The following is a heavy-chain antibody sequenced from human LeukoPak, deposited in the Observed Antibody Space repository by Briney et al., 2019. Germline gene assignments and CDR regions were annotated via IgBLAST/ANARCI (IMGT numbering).Heavy chain of an antibody. CDR2: IIPIFGTT. CDR1: GDTFISYA. CDR3: ARSQGYCNRTSCFYYYYMDV. V-gene: IGHV1-69*13. J-gene: IGHJ6*03. Sequence: SVKVSCKASGDTFISYAISWVRQAPGQGREWMGGIIPIFGTTNYAQKFQGRVTITADESTSTANMELSSLRSEDTAVYYCARSQGYCNRTSCFYYYYMDVWGKGTTVTVSS. D-gene: IGHD2-2*01.